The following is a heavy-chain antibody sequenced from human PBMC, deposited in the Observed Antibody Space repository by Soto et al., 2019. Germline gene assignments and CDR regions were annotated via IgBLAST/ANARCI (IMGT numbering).Heavy chain of an antibody. D-gene: IGHD3-16*01. Sequence: SETLSLTCSVSVGSTSSDNYWSWIRQPPGKGLEWIGHIYYSGNTDYNPSLKSRLAISIDTSKNQFSLKLSSVTAADTAVYFCAREGGESSDGLYYFDSWGQGSLVTVSS. CDR2: IYYSGNT. J-gene: IGHJ4*02. CDR1: VGSTSSDNY. CDR3: AREGGESSDGLYYFDS. V-gene: IGHV4-30-4*01.